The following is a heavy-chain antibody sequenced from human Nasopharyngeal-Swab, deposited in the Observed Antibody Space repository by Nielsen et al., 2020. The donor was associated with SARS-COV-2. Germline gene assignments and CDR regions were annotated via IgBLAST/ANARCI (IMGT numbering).Heavy chain of an antibody. Sequence: ASVKVSCKDSGYTLTELSMHWVRQAPGKGLEGRGGFDPEDGETIYAQKFQGRVTMTEDTSTDTAYMELSSLRSEDTAVYYCATPGPYGSGSYYNPLDYYYYGMDVWGQGTTVTVSS. CDR2: FDPEDGET. J-gene: IGHJ6*02. CDR1: GYTLTELS. V-gene: IGHV1-24*01. CDR3: ATPGPYGSGSYYNPLDYYYYGMDV. D-gene: IGHD3-10*01.